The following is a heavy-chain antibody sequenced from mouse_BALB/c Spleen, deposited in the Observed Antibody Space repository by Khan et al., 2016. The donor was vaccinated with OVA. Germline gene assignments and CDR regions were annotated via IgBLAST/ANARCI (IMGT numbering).Heavy chain of an antibody. J-gene: IGHJ2*01. D-gene: IGHD2-3*01. V-gene: IGHV1S137*01. CDR2: ISTYSGNT. CDR1: GYTFTDYA. CDR3: ARPAYDGYYDY. Sequence: QVQLKQSGPELVRPGVSVKISCKGSGYTFTDYAMYWVKQSHAKSLEWIGLISTYSGNTNYNQKFKGKATMTVDKSSSTAYMELARFPSEDSAIYYCARPAYDGYYDYWGQGTTLTVSS.